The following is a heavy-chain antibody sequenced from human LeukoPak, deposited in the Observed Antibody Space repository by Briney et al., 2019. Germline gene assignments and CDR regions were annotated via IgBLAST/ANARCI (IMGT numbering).Heavy chain of an antibody. J-gene: IGHJ3*02. Sequence: ASVKVSCKASGYTFTNYYMHWVRQAPGQGLEWMGVFNPSGGSASYAQKFQGRVTMTRDTSTSTVYMELSSLRSEDAAVYCCARVRDGYNDAFDIWGQGTMVTVSS. CDR1: GYTFTNYY. D-gene: IGHD5-24*01. V-gene: IGHV1-46*01. CDR2: FNPSGGSA. CDR3: ARVRDGYNDAFDI.